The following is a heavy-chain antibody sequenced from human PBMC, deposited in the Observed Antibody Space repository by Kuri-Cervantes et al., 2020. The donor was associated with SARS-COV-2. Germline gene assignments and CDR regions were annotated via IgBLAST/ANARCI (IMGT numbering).Heavy chain of an antibody. CDR2: INPNSSGT. CDR1: GGTFSSYA. V-gene: IGHV1-18*01. Sequence: ASVKVSCKASGGTFSSYAISWVRQAPGQGLEWMGWINPNSSGTNYAQKFQGRVTMTTDTSTSTAYMELRSLRSDDTAVYYCARGDFTAGFYWGQGTQVTVSS. CDR3: ARGDFTAGFY. D-gene: IGHD2-15*01. J-gene: IGHJ4*02.